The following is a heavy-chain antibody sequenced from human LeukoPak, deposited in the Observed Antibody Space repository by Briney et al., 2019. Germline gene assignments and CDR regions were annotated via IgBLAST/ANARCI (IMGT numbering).Heavy chain of an antibody. CDR1: GGSISSHY. CDR3: ARSSGDSSGYYYLGNYYYYMDV. D-gene: IGHD3-22*01. V-gene: IGHV4-59*11. Sequence: SETLSLTCTVSGGSISSHYWSWIRQPPGKGLEWIGYIYYSGSTNYNPSLKSRVTISVDTSKNQFSLKLSSVTAADTAVYYCARSSGDSSGYYYLGNYYYYMDVWGKGTTVTVSS. J-gene: IGHJ6*03. CDR2: IYYSGST.